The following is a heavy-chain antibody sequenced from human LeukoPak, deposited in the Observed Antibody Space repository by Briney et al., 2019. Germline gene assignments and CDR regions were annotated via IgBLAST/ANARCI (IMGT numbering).Heavy chain of an antibody. CDR3: AKDLSPSMVQLERRPPYYYGMDV. Sequence: GGPLRLSCAASGFTFSSYAMSWVRQAPGKGLEWVSAISGSGGSTYYADSVKGRFTISRDNSKNTLYLQMNSLRAEDTAVYYCAKDLSPSMVQLERRPPYYYGMDVWGQGTTVTVSS. D-gene: IGHD1-1*01. CDR2: ISGSGGST. V-gene: IGHV3-23*01. CDR1: GFTFSSYA. J-gene: IGHJ6*02.